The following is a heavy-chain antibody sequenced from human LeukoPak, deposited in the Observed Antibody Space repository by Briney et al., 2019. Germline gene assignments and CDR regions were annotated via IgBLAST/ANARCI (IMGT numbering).Heavy chain of an antibody. Sequence: ASVKVSCKVSGYTLTELSMHWVRQAPGKGLEWMGGFDPEDGETIYAQKFQGRVTMTEDTSTDTAYMELSSLRSEDTAVYYCATTFDSGRYKYYFDYWGQGTLVTVSS. V-gene: IGHV1-24*01. J-gene: IGHJ4*02. CDR1: GYTLTELS. CDR2: FDPEDGET. D-gene: IGHD1-26*01. CDR3: ATTFDSGRYKYYFDY.